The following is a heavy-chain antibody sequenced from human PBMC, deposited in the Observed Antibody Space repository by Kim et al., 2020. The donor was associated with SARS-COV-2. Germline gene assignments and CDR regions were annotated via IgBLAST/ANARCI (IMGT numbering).Heavy chain of an antibody. D-gene: IGHD3-16*01. CDR3: ARDGMMSLDY. CDR1: GFTFTDHW. CDR2: INVDGTRK. Sequence: GGSLRLSCAISGFTFTDHWMHWVRQVPGKGLVWVSHINVDGTRKTYADSVKGRFTISRDNAKNTLYLQMNSLTAEDTAVYFGARDGMMSLDYCGQGTLVTVSS. J-gene: IGHJ4*02. V-gene: IGHV3-74*01.